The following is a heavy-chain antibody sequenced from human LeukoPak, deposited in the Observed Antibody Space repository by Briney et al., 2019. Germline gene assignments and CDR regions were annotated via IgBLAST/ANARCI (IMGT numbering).Heavy chain of an antibody. CDR2: IFIDNGDT. CDR1: GFTFARSA. V-gene: IGHV1-58*01. CDR3: AAEDDFLAGYYVFDY. J-gene: IGHJ4*02. Sequence: GTSLKVSCMASGFTFARSAVQWVRQARGQRPEWIGWIFIDNGDTNYAQTFQERPTIPRDMSTSTAYMERSSLRSEDTAVYYCAAEDDFLAGYYVFDYWGQGTVVTVSS. D-gene: IGHD3-9*01.